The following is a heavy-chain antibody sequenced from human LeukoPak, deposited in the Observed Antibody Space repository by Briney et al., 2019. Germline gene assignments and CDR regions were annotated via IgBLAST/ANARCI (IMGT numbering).Heavy chain of an antibody. Sequence: GGSLRLSCAASGFTFSDYTMNWVRQAPGKGLEWVSSISPGSSYMYYADSVKGRFTISRDNSGNIISLQMNNLTTEDTATYYCAREKFDSWGQGAPVTVSP. V-gene: IGHV3-21*06. CDR1: GFTFSDYT. CDR3: AREKFDS. CDR2: ISPGSSYM. J-gene: IGHJ5*01.